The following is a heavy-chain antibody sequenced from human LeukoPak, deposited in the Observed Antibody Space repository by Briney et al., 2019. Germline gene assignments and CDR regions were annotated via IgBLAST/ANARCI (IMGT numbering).Heavy chain of an antibody. Sequence: GGSLRLSCAASGFTFSSYWMSWVRQAPGKGLEWVANIKQDGSEKYYVDSVKGRFTISRDNAKNSLYLQMNSLRAEDTAVYYCASIRGYGDYVLDYWGQGTLVTVSS. CDR1: GFTFSSYW. D-gene: IGHD4-17*01. CDR3: ASIRGYGDYVLDY. J-gene: IGHJ4*02. CDR2: IKQDGSEK. V-gene: IGHV3-7*01.